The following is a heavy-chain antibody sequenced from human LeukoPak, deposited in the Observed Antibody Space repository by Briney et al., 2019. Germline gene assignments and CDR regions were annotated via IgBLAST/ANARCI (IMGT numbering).Heavy chain of an antibody. D-gene: IGHD2-15*01. J-gene: IGHJ4*02. Sequence: GGSLRLSCAASGFTFSSYAMSWVRQAPGKGLEWVSAISGSGSTIYYADSVKGRFTISRDNAKNSLYLQMNSLRAEDTAVYYCARRGSPSRIFDYWGQGTLVTVSS. CDR1: GFTFSSYA. V-gene: IGHV3-48*04. CDR2: ISGSGSTI. CDR3: ARRGSPSRIFDY.